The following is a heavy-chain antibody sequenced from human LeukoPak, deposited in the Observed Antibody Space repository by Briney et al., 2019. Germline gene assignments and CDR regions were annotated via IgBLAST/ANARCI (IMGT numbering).Heavy chain of an antibody. J-gene: IGHJ4*02. CDR3: AKDRYYYDSSGYSYFDY. D-gene: IGHD3-22*01. Sequence: GGSLRLSCAASGFTVSNNYMSWVRQAPGKGLEWVSVIYSGGGTYYADSVKGRFTISRDNSKNTLYLQMSSLRAEDTAVYYCAKDRYYYDSSGYSYFDYWGQGTLVTVSS. CDR2: IYSGGGT. CDR1: GFTVSNNY. V-gene: IGHV3-66*01.